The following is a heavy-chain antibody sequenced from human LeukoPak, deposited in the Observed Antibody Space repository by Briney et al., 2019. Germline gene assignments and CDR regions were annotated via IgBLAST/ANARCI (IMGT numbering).Heavy chain of an antibody. Sequence: GGSLTLSCAAFGFTFSSYWIHWVRQAPGKGQVWVSRINSDGTSTTYADPVKGRFTIPRDSAKNTVYLQMNSLRAEDTAVYYCARGGGADRPYGLDVWGQGTTVTVSS. CDR1: GFTFSSYW. CDR2: INSDGTST. CDR3: ARGGGADRPYGLDV. J-gene: IGHJ6*02. D-gene: IGHD6-6*01. V-gene: IGHV3-74*01.